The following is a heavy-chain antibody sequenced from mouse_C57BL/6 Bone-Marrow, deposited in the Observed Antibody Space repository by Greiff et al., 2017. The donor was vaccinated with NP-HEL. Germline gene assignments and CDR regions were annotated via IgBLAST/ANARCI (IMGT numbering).Heavy chain of an antibody. CDR3: ARGPLYGSSSWFAY. J-gene: IGHJ3*01. CDR2: INPYNGGT. CDR1: GYTFTDYY. Sequence: VQLQQSGPVLVKPGASVKMSCKASGYTFTDYYMNWVKQSHGKSLEWIGVINPYNGGTSYNQKFKGKATLTVDKSSSTAYMELNSLTSEDSAVYYCARGPLYGSSSWFAYWGQGTLVTVSA. V-gene: IGHV1-19*01. D-gene: IGHD1-1*01.